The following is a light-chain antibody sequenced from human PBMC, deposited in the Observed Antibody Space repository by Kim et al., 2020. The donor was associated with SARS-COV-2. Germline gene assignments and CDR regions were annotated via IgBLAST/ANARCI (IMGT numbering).Light chain of an antibody. CDR2: NAS. Sequence: DIQMTQSTSTLSASVGDRVTITCRASQSISSWLAWYQQKPGKAPKLLIYNASSLESGVPSRFSGSGSGTEFTLTISSLQPDDFATYYCQQYNSYPYTFGQGNKLEI. V-gene: IGKV1-5*03. CDR3: QQYNSYPYT. CDR1: QSISSW. J-gene: IGKJ2*01.